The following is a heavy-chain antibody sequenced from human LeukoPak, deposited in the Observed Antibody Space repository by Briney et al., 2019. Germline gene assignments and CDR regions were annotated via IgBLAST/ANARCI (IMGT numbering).Heavy chain of an antibody. J-gene: IGHJ4*02. Sequence: PGGSLRLSCAASGFTFNSYWMSWVRQAPGKGLEWVANIKQDGSEKEYADSVKGRFTISRDNSKNTLHLQMNSLRAEDTAVYYCARGVRAVVPAAPSDYWGQGTLVTVSS. D-gene: IGHD2-2*01. CDR2: IKQDGSEK. V-gene: IGHV3-7*01. CDR1: GFTFNSYW. CDR3: ARGVRAVVPAAPSDY.